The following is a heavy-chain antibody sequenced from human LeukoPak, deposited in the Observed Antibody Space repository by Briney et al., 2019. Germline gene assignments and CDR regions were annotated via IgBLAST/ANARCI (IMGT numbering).Heavy chain of an antibody. CDR3: ARERIKTNTYYYYGMDV. CDR1: GFTVSSNY. J-gene: IGHJ6*02. CDR2: IYSGGST. D-gene: IGHD1-1*01. Sequence: PGGSLRLSCAASGFTVSSNYMSWVRQAPGKGLEWVSVIYSGGSTYYADSVKGRFTISRDNSKNTLYLQMNSLRAEDTAVYYCARERIKTNTYYYYGMDVWGQGTTVTVSS. V-gene: IGHV3-66*02.